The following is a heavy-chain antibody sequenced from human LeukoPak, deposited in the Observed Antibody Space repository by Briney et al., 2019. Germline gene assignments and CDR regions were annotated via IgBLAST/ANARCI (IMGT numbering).Heavy chain of an antibody. CDR1: RFTFSTYG. D-gene: IGHD3-22*01. CDR2: ISGSGGST. V-gene: IGHV3-23*01. Sequence: GGSLRLSCAASRFTFSTYGMSWVRQAPGKGLEWVSSISGSGGSTNHADSVKGRFTISRDNSKNALYLQMNSLRDEDTAVYYCAKSSYYDSSGYYREYYFDFWGQGTLVTVSS. CDR3: AKSSYYDSSGYYREYYFDF. J-gene: IGHJ4*02.